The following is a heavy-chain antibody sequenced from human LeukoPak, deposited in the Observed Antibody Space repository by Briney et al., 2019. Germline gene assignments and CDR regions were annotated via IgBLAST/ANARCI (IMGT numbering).Heavy chain of an antibody. CDR3: ARSGDIAVAGNFDY. Sequence: PGGSLRLSCAASGFTFSSYSMNWVRQAPGKGLEWVSSISSSSSFIYYADSVKGRFTIFRDNAKNSLYLQMNSLRAEDTALYYCARSGDIAVAGNFDYWGQGTLVTVSS. CDR2: ISSSSSFI. D-gene: IGHD6-19*01. J-gene: IGHJ4*02. V-gene: IGHV3-21*04. CDR1: GFTFSSYS.